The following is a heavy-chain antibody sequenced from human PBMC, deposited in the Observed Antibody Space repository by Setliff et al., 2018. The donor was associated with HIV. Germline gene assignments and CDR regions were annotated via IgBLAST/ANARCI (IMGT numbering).Heavy chain of an antibody. V-gene: IGHV4-30-4*08. CDR3: ARGEGGFLDFDLVLTTFDF. J-gene: IGHJ4*02. CDR2: IYYSGST. Sequence: SETLSLTCTVSGGSISSGGYFWSWIRQLPGKGLEWIGYIYYSGSTLYNPSLKSRVSISVDTSKKQFSLSLTSVTAADTAVYYCARGEGGFLDFDLVLTTFDFWGQGTPVTVSS. D-gene: IGHD3-9*01. CDR1: GGSISSGGYF.